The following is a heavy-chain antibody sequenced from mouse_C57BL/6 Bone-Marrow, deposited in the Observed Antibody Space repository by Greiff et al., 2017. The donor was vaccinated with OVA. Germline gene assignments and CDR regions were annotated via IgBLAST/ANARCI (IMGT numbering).Heavy chain of an antibody. CDR3: ARDYGKGGYAMDY. Sequence: VQLQQSGPELVKPGASVKISCKASGYTFTDYYMNWVKQSHGKSLEWIGDINPNNGGTSYNQKFKGKATLTVDKSSRTAYMELRSLTSEDSAVYYCARDYGKGGYAMDYWGQGTSVTVSS. D-gene: IGHD2-1*01. CDR1: GYTFTDYY. V-gene: IGHV1-26*01. J-gene: IGHJ4*01. CDR2: INPNNGGT.